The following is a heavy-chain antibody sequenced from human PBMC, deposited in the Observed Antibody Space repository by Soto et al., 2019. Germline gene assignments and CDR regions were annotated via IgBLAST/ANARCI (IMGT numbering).Heavy chain of an antibody. CDR1: GYTFTGNY. D-gene: IGHD2-2*01. Sequence: WASVKVSCKASGYTFTGNYMHWVRQAPGQGLEWMGWINPNSGGTKYAQKFQGRVTMTRDTSISTAYMELSRLRSDDTAVYYCARVIVVEPAAEDYYYYYGMDVWGQGTTVTVSS. V-gene: IGHV1-2*02. CDR3: ARVIVVEPAAEDYYYYYGMDV. CDR2: INPNSGGT. J-gene: IGHJ6*02.